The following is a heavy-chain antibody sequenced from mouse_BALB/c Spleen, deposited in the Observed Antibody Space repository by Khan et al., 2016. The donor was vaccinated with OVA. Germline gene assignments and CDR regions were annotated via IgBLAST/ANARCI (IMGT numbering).Heavy chain of an antibody. CDR2: INTYTGEP. CDR3: ARSNGNYWFAY. J-gene: IGHJ3*01. V-gene: IGHV9-3-1*01. CDR1: GYTFTNYG. Sequence: QIQLVQSGPELKKPGETVKISCKASGYTFTNYGMNWVKQAPGKGLKWMGWINTYTGEPTYADDFKGRFAFSLETSASPAYLQINNLKNEDTATYFWARSNGNYWFAYWGQGTLVTVSA. D-gene: IGHD2-1*01.